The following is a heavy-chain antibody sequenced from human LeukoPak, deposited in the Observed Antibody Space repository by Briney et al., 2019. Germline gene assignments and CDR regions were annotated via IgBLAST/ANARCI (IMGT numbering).Heavy chain of an antibody. D-gene: IGHD1-1*01. CDR2: INPDGRTT. Sequence: GGSLRLSCVASGFSFRTYWMNWIRQAPGKGLERVANINPDGRTTNYVDSVKGRFTISRDNAKSSLYLQMNSLRAEDTAVYYCATDRGYLTFDYWGQGTLVTVSS. CDR1: GFSFRTYW. J-gene: IGHJ4*02. V-gene: IGHV3-7*01. CDR3: ATDRGYLTFDY.